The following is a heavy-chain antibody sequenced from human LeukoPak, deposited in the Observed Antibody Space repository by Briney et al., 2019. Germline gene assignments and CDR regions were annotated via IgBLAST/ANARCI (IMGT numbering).Heavy chain of an antibody. CDR1: GGSVSSSSYY. J-gene: IGHJ4*02. CDR3: ARHGSGYYFFDY. V-gene: IGHV4-39*01. CDR2: IYYTGST. D-gene: IGHD3-3*01. Sequence: ASETLSLTCTVSGGSVSSSSYYWGWIRQPPGKGLEWIGSIYYTGSTYYNPSLKSRVTISVDTSKNQLSLKLSSVTVADTAVYYCARHGSGYYFFDYWGQGTLVTVSS.